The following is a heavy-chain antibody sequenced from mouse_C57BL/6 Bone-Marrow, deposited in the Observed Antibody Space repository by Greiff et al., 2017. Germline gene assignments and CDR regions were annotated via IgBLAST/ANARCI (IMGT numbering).Heavy chain of an antibody. CDR3: ARRKAVVAGGFDY. J-gene: IGHJ2*01. CDR2: IDPSDSYT. CDR1: GYTFTSYW. Sequence: QVQLQQPGAELVMPGASVKLSCKASGYTFTSYWMHWVKQRPGQGLEWIGEIDPSDSYTNYNQKFKGKSTLNVDKSSSTAYMQLSSLTSEDSAVYYCARRKAVVAGGFDYWGQGTTLTVSS. V-gene: IGHV1-69*01. D-gene: IGHD1-1*01.